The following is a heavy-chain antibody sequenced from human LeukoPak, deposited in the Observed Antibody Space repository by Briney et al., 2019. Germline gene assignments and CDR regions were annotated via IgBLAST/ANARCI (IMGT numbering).Heavy chain of an antibody. D-gene: IGHD3-10*01. J-gene: IGHJ5*02. Sequence: PGGSLRLSCAASGFTFSSYAMSWVRQAPGKGLEWVSAISGSGGSTYYADSVKGRFTISRDNSKNTLYLQMNSLRAEDTAVYYCAKVPHYYGSGSYSIPNWFDPWGQGTLVTVSS. CDR1: GFTFSSYA. CDR2: ISGSGGST. V-gene: IGHV3-23*01. CDR3: AKVPHYYGSGSYSIPNWFDP.